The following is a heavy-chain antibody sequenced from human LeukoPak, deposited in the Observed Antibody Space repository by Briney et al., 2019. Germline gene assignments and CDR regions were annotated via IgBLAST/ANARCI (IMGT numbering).Heavy chain of an antibody. Sequence: GGSLRLSCAASGFTFDDYAMHWVRQAPGKGLEWVSGISWNSGSIGYADSVKGRFTISRDNAKNSLYPQMNSLRAEDTALYYCAKGHGSGSVIKNNWFDPWGQGTLVTVSS. D-gene: IGHD3-10*01. CDR1: GFTFDDYA. V-gene: IGHV3-9*01. CDR2: ISWNSGSI. J-gene: IGHJ5*02. CDR3: AKGHGSGSVIKNNWFDP.